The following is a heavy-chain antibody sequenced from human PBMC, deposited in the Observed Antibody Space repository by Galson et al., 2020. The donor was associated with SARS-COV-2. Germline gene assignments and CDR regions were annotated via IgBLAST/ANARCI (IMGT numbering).Heavy chain of an antibody. Sequence: ASETLSLTCTVPGYSISSGYFWGWTRQPPGKGLEWIGSIYHTGSTYYNPSLKSRVTMSVDTSKNQFSLKLTSVTATDTAVYFCARAQLDTGTDYWGQGTLLTVSS. D-gene: IGHD1-1*01. J-gene: IGHJ4*02. CDR3: ARAQLDTGTDY. V-gene: IGHV4-38-2*02. CDR2: IYHTGST. CDR1: GYSISSGYF.